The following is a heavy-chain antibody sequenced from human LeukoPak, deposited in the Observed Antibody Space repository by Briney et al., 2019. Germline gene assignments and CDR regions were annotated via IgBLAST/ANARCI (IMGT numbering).Heavy chain of an antibody. D-gene: IGHD4-23*01. CDR1: GFTFSTFG. V-gene: IGHV3-30*02. CDR3: ARRAGGYSHPYDY. CDR2: IRYDGFNK. J-gene: IGHJ4*02. Sequence: PGGSLRLSCAATGFAASGFTFSTFGMHWVRQAPCKGMEWVAFIRYDGFNKYYADSVKGRFTISRDNSKNTLYLQMNSLRAEDTAVYYCARRAGGYSHPYDYWGQGILVTVSS.